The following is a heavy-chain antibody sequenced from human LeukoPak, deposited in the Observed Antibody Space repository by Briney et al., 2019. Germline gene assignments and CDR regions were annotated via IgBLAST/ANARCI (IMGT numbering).Heavy chain of an antibody. J-gene: IGHJ6*03. Sequence: ASVKVSCKASGYTFTSYYMHWVRQAPGQGLEWMGIINPSGGSTSYAQKFQGRVTMTRDTSTSTVYMELSSLRSEDTAVYYCARGGCSSTSCYPYYYYYYMDVWGKGTTVTVSS. V-gene: IGHV1-46*01. CDR2: INPSGGST. CDR3: ARGGCSSTSCYPYYYYYYMDV. CDR1: GYTFTSYY. D-gene: IGHD2-2*01.